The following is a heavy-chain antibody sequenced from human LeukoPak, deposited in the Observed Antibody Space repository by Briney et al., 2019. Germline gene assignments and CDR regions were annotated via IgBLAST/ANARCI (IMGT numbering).Heavy chain of an antibody. CDR2: IYPGDSDT. CDR3: ARLYCSSTSCYTGGQNWFDP. CDR1: GYSFTTYW. V-gene: IGHV5-51*01. J-gene: IGHJ5*02. Sequence: GESLKISCKGSGYSFTTYWIGWVRQMPGKGLEWMGIIYPGDSDTRYSPSFQGQVTISADKSISTAYLQWSSLKASDTATSYCARLYCSSTSCYTGGQNWFDPWGQGTLVTVSS. D-gene: IGHD2-2*02.